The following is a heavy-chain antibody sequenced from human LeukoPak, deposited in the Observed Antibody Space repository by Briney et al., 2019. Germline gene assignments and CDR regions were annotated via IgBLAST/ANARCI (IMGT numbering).Heavy chain of an antibody. Sequence: GASVTVSCKASAYTFTAYYIHWVRQAPGHGLEWMGRINPNTGGTNYAQNFQGRVTMTRDTSISTAYMELSSLRSDDTAVYYCAREYCDSTSCYKDLDYWGQGTLVTVSS. CDR3: AREYCDSTSCYKDLDY. CDR1: AYTFTAYY. V-gene: IGHV1-2*06. D-gene: IGHD2/OR15-2a*01. CDR2: INPNTGGT. J-gene: IGHJ4*02.